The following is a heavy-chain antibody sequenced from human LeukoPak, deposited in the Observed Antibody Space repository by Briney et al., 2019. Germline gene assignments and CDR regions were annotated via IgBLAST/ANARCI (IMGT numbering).Heavy chain of an antibody. D-gene: IGHD6-13*01. CDR3: TREGYSSSWYRAWFDP. CDR1: GFTFGDYA. V-gene: IGHV3-49*03. Sequence: PGRSLRLSCTASGFTFGDYAVSWFRQAPGKGLEWVGFIISKTYGGTTEYAASVKGRFAISRDDSKSIAYLQMNSLKTEDTAVYYCTREGYSSSWYRAWFDPWGQGTLVTVSS. CDR2: IISKTYGGTT. J-gene: IGHJ5*02.